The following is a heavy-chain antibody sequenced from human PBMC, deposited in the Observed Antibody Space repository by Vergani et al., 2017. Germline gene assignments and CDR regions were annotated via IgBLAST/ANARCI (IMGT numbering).Heavy chain of an antibody. V-gene: IGHV3-23*01. D-gene: IGHD5-12*01. CDR1: GFTFNHYA. J-gene: IGHJ6*02. CDR3: AKATPRKSGYDYLYYYHAMDV. Sequence: EVQLLESGGDLVQPGGSLRLSCAASGFTFNHYAMNWVRQAPGKGLEWVSGISGSGGSTYYAGSVKGRFTISRDSSKNTLYLQMNSLSAGDTAVYYCAKATPRKSGYDYLYYYHAMDVWGQGTTVTVSS. CDR2: ISGSGGST.